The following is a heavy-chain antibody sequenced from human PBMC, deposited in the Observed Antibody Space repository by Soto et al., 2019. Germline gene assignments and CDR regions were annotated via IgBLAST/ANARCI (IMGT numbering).Heavy chain of an antibody. V-gene: IGHV3-23*01. CDR1: GFTFSSYA. CDR3: AKERYFDWLLYDLPGPFDP. CDR2: ISGSGGST. D-gene: IGHD3-9*01. J-gene: IGHJ5*02. Sequence: EVQLLESGGGLVQPGGSLRLSCAASGFTFSSYAMSWVRQAPGKGLEWVSAISGSGGSTYYADSVKGRFTISRDNSKNTLYRQMNSLRAEDTAVYYCAKERYFDWLLYDLPGPFDPWGQGTLVTVSS.